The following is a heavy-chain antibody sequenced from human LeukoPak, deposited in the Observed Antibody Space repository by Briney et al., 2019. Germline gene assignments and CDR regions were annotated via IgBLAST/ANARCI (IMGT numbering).Heavy chain of an antibody. J-gene: IGHJ4*02. CDR1: VFSLRNLW. Sequence: GGSLRLLCAVSVFSLRNLWVHWVRHAPGKGVVWVSHNKTDGSTTSYADSVKGRFTISRDNANNMAYLQKNSLRAEDTAVYYCVRGYNSGNDYWGQGTLVTVSS. D-gene: IGHD6-19*01. CDR2: NKTDGSTT. V-gene: IGHV3-74*01. CDR3: VRGYNSGNDY.